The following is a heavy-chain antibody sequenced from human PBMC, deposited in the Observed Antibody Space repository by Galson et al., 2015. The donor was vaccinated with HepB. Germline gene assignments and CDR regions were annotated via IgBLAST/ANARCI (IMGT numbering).Heavy chain of an antibody. D-gene: IGHD4-17*01. CDR1: GFTFAKFP. J-gene: IGHJ2*01. CDR3: ARHGVNYGDYVWYSDV. CDR2: ISFDGRDA. V-gene: IGHV3-30*04. Sequence: SLRLSCAASGFTFAKFPMHWVRQAPGRGLEWLTFISFDGRDAYYADSVKGRLTVSRDNSQNMLYLQMDNLRIEDSAVYFCARHGVNYGDYVWYSDVWGRGTQVTVSS.